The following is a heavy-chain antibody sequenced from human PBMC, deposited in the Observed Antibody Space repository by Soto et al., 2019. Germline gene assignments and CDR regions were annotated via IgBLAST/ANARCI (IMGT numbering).Heavy chain of an antibody. Sequence: QVQLVQSGAEVKKPGSSVKVSCKASGDTFSSYAISWVRQAPGQGLDWMGGIIPFFNTSNYAQKFQGRVTISADESTSTAYMELSSLRSEDTAMYYCARESAYGGNPLAFDYWGQGTRVTVSS. D-gene: IGHD1-26*01. CDR2: IIPFFNTS. CDR1: GDTFSSYA. V-gene: IGHV1-69*01. CDR3: ARESAYGGNPLAFDY. J-gene: IGHJ4*02.